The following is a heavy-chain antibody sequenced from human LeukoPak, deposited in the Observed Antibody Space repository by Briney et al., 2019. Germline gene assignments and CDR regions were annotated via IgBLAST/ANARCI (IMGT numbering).Heavy chain of an antibody. D-gene: IGHD6-13*01. CDR2: IYYNGNT. J-gene: IGHJ4*02. Sequence: SETLSLTCTVSGGSFSSGSYFWSWIRQPPGRGLEWIGFIYYNGNTNSSPSLKSRVTISVDTSKSQFSLKLTSVTAADTAVYYCARGYRSSWYQVDYWGQGTLVTVSS. CDR1: GGSFSSGSYF. CDR3: ARGYRSSWYQVDY. V-gene: IGHV4-61*01.